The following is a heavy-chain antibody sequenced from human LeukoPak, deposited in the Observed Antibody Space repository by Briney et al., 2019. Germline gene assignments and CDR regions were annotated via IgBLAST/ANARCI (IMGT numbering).Heavy chain of an antibody. J-gene: IGHJ5*02. CDR2: ISAYNGNT. V-gene: IGHV1-18*01. CDR3: ARAITMIVVELNWFDP. D-gene: IGHD3-22*01. Sequence: ASVKVSCKASGYTFTSYGVSWVRQAPGQGLEWMGWISAYNGNTNYAQKLQGRVTMTTDTSTSTAYMELRSLRSDDTAVYYCARAITMIVVELNWFDPWGQGTLVTVSS. CDR1: GYTFTSYG.